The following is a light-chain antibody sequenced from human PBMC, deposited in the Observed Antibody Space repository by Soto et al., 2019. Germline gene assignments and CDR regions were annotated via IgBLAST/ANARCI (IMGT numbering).Light chain of an antibody. V-gene: IGKV3-20*01. J-gene: IGKJ1*01. Sequence: EIVMTQSPATLSVSPGERVTLSCRASQSVASNLGWYQQKPGQAPRLLIYGASNRATGIPDRFSGSGSGTDFTLTISRLEPEDFAVYYCQQYGSSGTFGQGTKVDIK. CDR1: QSVASN. CDR2: GAS. CDR3: QQYGSSGT.